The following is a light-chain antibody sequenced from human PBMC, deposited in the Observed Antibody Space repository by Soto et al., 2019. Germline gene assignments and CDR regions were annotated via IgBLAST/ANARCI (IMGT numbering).Light chain of an antibody. V-gene: IGKV1-27*01. CDR2: AAS. J-gene: IGKJ3*01. CDR1: QSISSY. Sequence: DIQMTQSPSSLSASVGDRVTITCRASQSISSYLNWYQQKPGKAPKLLIYAASTLQSGVPSRFSGSGSGTDFTLTISSLQPEDVATYYCQNYKSAPFTFGPGTKVDIK. CDR3: QNYKSAPFT.